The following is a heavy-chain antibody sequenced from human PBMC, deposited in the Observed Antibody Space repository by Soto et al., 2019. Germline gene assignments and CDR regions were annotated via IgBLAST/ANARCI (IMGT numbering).Heavy chain of an antibody. J-gene: IGHJ6*02. CDR2: TYSSGGA. D-gene: IGHD3-10*01. CDR3: ARTRGSAVYFYFYGLDV. V-gene: IGHV4-39*07. CDR1: GGSINGNNYS. Sequence: LQESGPGLVKPSETLSLTCSISGGSINGNNYSWGWIRQPPGRGLEWIGNTYSSGGAYYDPSFKSRAGISADTSKSQVFLKLTSVTAADTAIYYCARTRGSAVYFYFYGLDVWGHGTTVTVSS.